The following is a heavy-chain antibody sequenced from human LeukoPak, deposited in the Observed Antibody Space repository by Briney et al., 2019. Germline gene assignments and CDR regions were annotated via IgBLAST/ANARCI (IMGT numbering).Heavy chain of an antibody. J-gene: IGHJ4*02. CDR1: GYTFTNYG. V-gene: IGHV1-18*01. CDR2: ISAYNGNR. Sequence: ASVKVSCKASGYTFTNYGISWVRQAPGQGLEWMGWISAYNGNRHYAQKLHDRVTMTTDTSTSTADIELRSLRSDDTAVNYCARGGSGEVCNYWGQGTLGTVPS. D-gene: IGHD3-10*01. CDR3: ARGGSGEVCNY.